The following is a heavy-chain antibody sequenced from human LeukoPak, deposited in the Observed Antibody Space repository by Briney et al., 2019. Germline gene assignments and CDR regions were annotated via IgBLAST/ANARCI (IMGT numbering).Heavy chain of an antibody. CDR2: IYYSGST. CDR3: ARDYRYGDYRYFDY. V-gene: IGHV4-59*01. D-gene: IGHD4-17*01. J-gene: IGHJ4*02. CDR1: GFLFSNYW. Sequence: GSLRLSCAASGFLFSNYWMQWGRQPPGNGLEWIGYIYYSGSTNYNPSLKSRITISVDTSKNQFSLKLSSVTAADTAVYYCARDYRYGDYRYFDYWGQGTLVTVSS.